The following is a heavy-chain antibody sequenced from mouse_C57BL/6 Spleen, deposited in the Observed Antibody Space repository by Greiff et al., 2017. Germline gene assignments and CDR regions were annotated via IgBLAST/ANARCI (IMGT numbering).Heavy chain of an antibody. CDR3: ARQEVTTEEALAY. V-gene: IGHV5-6*01. J-gene: IGHJ3*01. CDR1: GFTFSSYG. D-gene: IGHD2-2*01. CDR2: ISSGGSYT. Sequence: EVQLVESGGDLVKPGGSLKLSCAASGFTFSSYGMSWVRQTPDKRLEWVATISSGGSYTYYPDSVKGRFTISRDNAKNTLYLQMSSLKSEDTARYYCARQEVTTEEALAYWGQGTLVTVSA.